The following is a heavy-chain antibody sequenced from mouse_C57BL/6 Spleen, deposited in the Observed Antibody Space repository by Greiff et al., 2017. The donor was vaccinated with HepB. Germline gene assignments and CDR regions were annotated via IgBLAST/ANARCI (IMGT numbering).Heavy chain of an antibody. CDR3: ARYGSSYWYFDV. CDR2: INPNNGST. D-gene: IGHD1-1*01. V-gene: IGHV1-18*01. Sequence: EVQLQQSGPELVKPGASVKIPCKASGYTFTDYNMDWVKQSHGKSLEWIGDINPNNGSTIYNQKFKGKATLTVDKSSSTAYMELSSLTSEDTAVYYCARYGSSYWYFDVWGTGTTVTVSS. CDR1: GYTFTDYN. J-gene: IGHJ1*03.